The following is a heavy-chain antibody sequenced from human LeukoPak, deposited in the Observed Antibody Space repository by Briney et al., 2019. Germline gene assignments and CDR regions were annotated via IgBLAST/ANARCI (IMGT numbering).Heavy chain of an antibody. CDR1: GFTFSSYG. CDR3: ARSSVTSSSSGLAYYYYYYMDV. CDR2: ISSSSSYI. J-gene: IGHJ6*03. V-gene: IGHV3-21*01. D-gene: IGHD6-6*01. Sequence: GGSLRLSCAASGFTFSSYGMNWVRQAPGKGLEWVSSISSSSSYIYYADSVKGRFTISRDNAKNSLYLQMNSLRAEDTAVYYCARSSVTSSSSGLAYYYYYYMDVWGKGTTVTVSS.